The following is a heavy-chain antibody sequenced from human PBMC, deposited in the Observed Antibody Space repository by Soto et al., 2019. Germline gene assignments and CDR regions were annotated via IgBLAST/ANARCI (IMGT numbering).Heavy chain of an antibody. CDR2: IWYDGSKK. J-gene: IGHJ4*02. Sequence: GGSLRLSCAASGFTFSSFGMHWVRQAPGKGLEWVALIWYDGSKKYFADSVKGRFTISRDDSKNTLYLEMNALRVEDTAIYYCARGESDFWGQGTLVTVSS. CDR1: GFTFSSFG. V-gene: IGHV3-33*01. D-gene: IGHD2-21*01. CDR3: ARGESDF.